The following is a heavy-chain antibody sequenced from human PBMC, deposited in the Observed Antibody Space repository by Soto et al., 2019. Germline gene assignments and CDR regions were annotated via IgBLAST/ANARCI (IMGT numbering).Heavy chain of an antibody. J-gene: IGHJ5*02. CDR1: GFTFSEYS. Sequence: PGGSLRLSCSASGFTFSEYSMHWVRHAPGKGLQYVSTISSDGDITYYADSVKGRFTISRDNSKNTLYLQMNSLRPEDTAVYYCVKVSTFYDILTGYYSTNFFDPWGQGTLVTVLL. CDR2: ISSDGDIT. D-gene: IGHD3-9*01. V-gene: IGHV3-64D*06. CDR3: VKVSTFYDILTGYYSTNFFDP.